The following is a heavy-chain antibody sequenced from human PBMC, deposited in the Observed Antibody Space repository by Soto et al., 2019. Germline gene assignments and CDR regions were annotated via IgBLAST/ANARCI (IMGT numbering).Heavy chain of an antibody. V-gene: IGHV1-69*12. CDR1: GGNFSTYA. D-gene: IGHD1-26*01. Sequence: QVRLVQSGAEVKKPGSSVKVSCKASGGNFSTYAITWVRQAPGQGLEWMGGIIPIFGTTNYAQKFQGRLTISADEATSTAYVALSSRRSEDTAVYFGARGLEGARGTGGYWGQGTLVTVSS. J-gene: IGHJ4*02. CDR2: IIPIFGTT. CDR3: ARGLEGARGTGGY.